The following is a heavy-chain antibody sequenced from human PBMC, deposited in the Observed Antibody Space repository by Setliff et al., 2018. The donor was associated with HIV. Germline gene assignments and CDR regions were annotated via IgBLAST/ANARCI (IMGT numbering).Heavy chain of an antibody. V-gene: IGHV1-2*02. CDR1: GYSFTDYY. D-gene: IGHD3-3*01. CDR3: ARDLSTHWSGYSLGF. Sequence: GASVKVSCKASGYSFTDYYFHWVRQAPGQGLEWMGWINPKFGGTLYAQNFRGRVTMTRDVSINTVYLELSSLRSDDTAVYYCARDLSTHWSGYSLGFWGPGTLVTVSS. J-gene: IGHJ4*02. CDR2: INPKFGGT.